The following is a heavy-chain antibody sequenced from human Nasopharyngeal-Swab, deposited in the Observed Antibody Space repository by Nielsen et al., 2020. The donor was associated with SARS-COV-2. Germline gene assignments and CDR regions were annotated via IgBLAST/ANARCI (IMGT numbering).Heavy chain of an antibody. CDR2: ISYDGSNK. Sequence: GGSLRLPCAASGFTFSSYGMHWVRQAPGKGLEWVAVISYDGSNKYYADSVKGRFTISRDNSKNTLYLQMNSLRAEDTAVYYCAKGLSDFDWLSAIDYWGQGTLVTVSS. V-gene: IGHV3-30*18. CDR3: AKGLSDFDWLSAIDY. J-gene: IGHJ4*02. CDR1: GFTFSSYG. D-gene: IGHD3-9*01.